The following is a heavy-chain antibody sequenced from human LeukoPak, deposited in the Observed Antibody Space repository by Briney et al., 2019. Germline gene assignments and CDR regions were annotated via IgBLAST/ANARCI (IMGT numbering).Heavy chain of an antibody. CDR3: AKDLDDTWNYAFDY. Sequence: GGSLRLSCAASGFTFSSYVMSWVRQAPGKGLGWVSGISGSGGSTYYADSVKGRFTISRDNSKNTLYLQMNSLRAEDTAVYYCAKDLDDTWNYAFDYWGQGTLVTVSS. CDR2: ISGSGGST. V-gene: IGHV3-23*01. D-gene: IGHD1-7*01. CDR1: GFTFSSYV. J-gene: IGHJ4*02.